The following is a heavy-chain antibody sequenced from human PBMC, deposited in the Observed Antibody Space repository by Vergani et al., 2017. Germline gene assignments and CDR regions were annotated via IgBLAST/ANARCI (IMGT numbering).Heavy chain of an antibody. D-gene: IGHD3-10*01. CDR3: ARGNYYGSGSYYRVKKYFDY. CDR2: INHSGST. V-gene: IGHV4-34*01. CDR1: GGSFSGYY. Sequence: QVQLQQWGAGLLKPSETLSLTCDVYGGSFSGYYWSWIRQPPGKGLEWIGEINHSGSTNYNPSLKSRVTISVDTSKNQFSLKLSSVTAADTAVYYCARGNYYGSGSYYRVKKYFDYWGQGTLVTVSS. J-gene: IGHJ4*02.